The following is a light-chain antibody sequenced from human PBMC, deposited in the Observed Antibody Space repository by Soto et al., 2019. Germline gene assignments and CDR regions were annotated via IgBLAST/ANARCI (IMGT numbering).Light chain of an antibody. J-gene: IGKJ1*01. CDR1: QSISDW. CDR3: QQYDNYPWT. CDR2: KAS. V-gene: IGKV1-5*03. Sequence: DIQMTQSPSTLSASVGDRVTITCRASQSISDWLAWYQQRPGKAPKLLIFKASTLETGVPSRFSGSAFVTEFTLTISSLQPDDIATYYCQQYDNYPWTFGQGTKVEVK.